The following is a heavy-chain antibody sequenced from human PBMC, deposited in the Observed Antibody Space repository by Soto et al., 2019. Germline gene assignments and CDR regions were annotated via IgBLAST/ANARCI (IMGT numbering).Heavy chain of an antibody. J-gene: IGHJ5*02. CDR1: GFTFSSYA. Sequence: EVQLLESGGGLVQPGGSLSLSCAASGFTFSSYAMSWVRQAPGKGLEWVSAISGSGGSTYYAHSVTGRFTISRDNSKYTLDQQMNSLIAEDTAVYYCAKERSTWYLVPPFDPWGPGTLVTV. D-gene: IGHD6-13*01. V-gene: IGHV3-23*01. CDR3: AKERSTWYLVPPFDP. CDR2: ISGSGGST.